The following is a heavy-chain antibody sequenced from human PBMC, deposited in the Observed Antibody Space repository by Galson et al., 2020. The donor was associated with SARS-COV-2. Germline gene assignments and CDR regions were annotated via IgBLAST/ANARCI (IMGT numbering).Heavy chain of an antibody. Sequence: SETLSLTCTVSGGSISSNNYYWSWIRQPAGKGLEWIGRISTSGGSNYNPSLKSRVTISVDTSRNQFSLRLSSVTAADTAVYYCASHHYGDYVVGYWGQGTLVTVSS. V-gene: IGHV4-61*02. CDR3: ASHHYGDYVVGY. D-gene: IGHD4-17*01. CDR2: ISTSGGS. J-gene: IGHJ4*02. CDR1: GGSISSNNYY.